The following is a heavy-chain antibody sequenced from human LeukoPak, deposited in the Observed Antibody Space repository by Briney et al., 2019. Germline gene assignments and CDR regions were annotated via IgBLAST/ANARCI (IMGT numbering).Heavy chain of an antibody. J-gene: IGHJ4*02. Sequence: GGSLRLSCAASGFTFSSYGMHWVRQAPGKGLEWVAVISYDGSNKHYADSVKGRFTISRDNSKNTLYLQMNSLRAEDTAVYYCAKDVRGYYYDSSGYLDYWGQGTLVTVSS. CDR3: AKDVRGYYYDSSGYLDY. CDR1: GFTFSSYG. D-gene: IGHD3-22*01. V-gene: IGHV3-30*18. CDR2: ISYDGSNK.